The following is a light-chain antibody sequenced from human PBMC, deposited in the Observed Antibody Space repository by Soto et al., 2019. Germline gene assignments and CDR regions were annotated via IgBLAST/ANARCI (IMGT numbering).Light chain of an antibody. J-gene: IGKJ5*01. Sequence: EIVMTQSPATLSVSPGERATLSCRASQSVSSNLAWYQQKPGQAPRLLIYGASTRATGIQARFSGSGSGTEFPLTISSLQSEDFPVYYCKKYNNWPSITFGQGTRLEIK. CDR2: GAS. V-gene: IGKV3-15*01. CDR3: KKYNNWPSIT. CDR1: QSVSSN.